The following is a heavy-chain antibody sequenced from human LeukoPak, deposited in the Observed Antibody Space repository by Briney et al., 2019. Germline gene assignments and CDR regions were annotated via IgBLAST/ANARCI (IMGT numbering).Heavy chain of an antibody. D-gene: IGHD3-10*02. J-gene: IGHJ5*02. CDR2: MNPNSGNT. CDR3: ASSPPMFRGWFDP. CDR1: GYTFTSYD. Sequence: ASVKVSCKASGYTFTSYDINWVRQATGQGLEWMGWMNPNSGNTGYAQKFQGRVTITRNTSISTAYMELSSLRSEDTAVYYCASSPPMFRGWFDPWGQGTLVTVSS. V-gene: IGHV1-8*03.